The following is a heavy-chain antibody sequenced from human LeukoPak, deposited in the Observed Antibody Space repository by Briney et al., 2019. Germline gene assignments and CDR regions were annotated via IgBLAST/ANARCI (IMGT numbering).Heavy chain of an antibody. CDR2: IWYDGSNK. Sequence: GGPLRLSCSASGFTVSSYGMRWVRQAPGKGLEWVAVIWYDGSNKYYADSVKGRFTISRDNSKNTLYLQMNSLRAEDTAVYYCARVLGSRWSGGFYYLGQGTLVTVSS. J-gene: IGHJ4*02. V-gene: IGHV3-33*01. CDR3: ARVLGSRWSGGFYY. CDR1: GFTVSSYG. D-gene: IGHD6-13*01.